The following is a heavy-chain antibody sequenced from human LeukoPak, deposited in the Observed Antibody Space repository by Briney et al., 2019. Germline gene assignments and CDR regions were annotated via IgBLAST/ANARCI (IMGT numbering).Heavy chain of an antibody. Sequence: GGSLRLSCAASGFTFSTYEMNWVCQAPGKGLEWVSYISSSAGTMYYADSVTGRFTVSRDNAKNSLYLQLNSLRAEDTAVYYCVREGGYNHFDYWGQGTLVTVSS. J-gene: IGHJ4*02. CDR2: ISSSAGTM. CDR3: VREGGYNHFDY. CDR1: GFTFSTYE. V-gene: IGHV3-48*03. D-gene: IGHD5-24*01.